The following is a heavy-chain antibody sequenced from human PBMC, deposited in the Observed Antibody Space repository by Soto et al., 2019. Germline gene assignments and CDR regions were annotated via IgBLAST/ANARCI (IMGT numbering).Heavy chain of an antibody. Sequence: ELQLVESGGGLVKPGGSLRLSCAASGFTFSNAWMTWVRQAPGKGLEWVGRIKSNSDGGTADYAAPVKGRFSISRDDLTNTLYLQTTSLKTEDTGVYYRTTDPTFLRWLGAPPSGMDGWGQGTAVTVSS. J-gene: IGHJ6*02. CDR1: GFTFSNAW. D-gene: IGHD3-10*01. CDR3: TTDPTFLRWLGAPPSGMDG. CDR2: IKSNSDGGTA. V-gene: IGHV3-15*01.